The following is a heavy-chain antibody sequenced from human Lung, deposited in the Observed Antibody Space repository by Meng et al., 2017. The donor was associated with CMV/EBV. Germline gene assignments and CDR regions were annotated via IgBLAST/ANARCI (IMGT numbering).Heavy chain of an antibody. CDR1: EFTFSNYW. CDR3: ARVKMAVHFDN. D-gene: IGHD5-24*01. Sequence: GGSXRLXCAASEFTFSNYWMSWVRQAPGKGLEWVANIREDGSEQHYADSVKGRFSISRDNAKNSLYLQMNSLRGEDTAVYYCARVKMAVHFDNWGQGPLVTVSS. V-gene: IGHV3-7*01. CDR2: IREDGSEQ. J-gene: IGHJ4*02.